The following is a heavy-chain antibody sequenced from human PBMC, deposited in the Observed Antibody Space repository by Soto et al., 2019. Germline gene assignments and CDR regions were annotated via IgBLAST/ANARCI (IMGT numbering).Heavy chain of an antibody. J-gene: IGHJ4*02. CDR1: GSTFSRYA. Sequence: EVQLLESGGGLVQPGGSLRLSCAASGSTFSRYAMSWVRQAPGKGLEWVSAIGGSGGDTYDADSVKGRFTISRDNSKNTLYLQMNSLRAEDTAVYYCAKSGSYKSGGEYWGQGTLVTVSS. D-gene: IGHD1-26*01. V-gene: IGHV3-23*01. CDR2: IGGSGGDT. CDR3: AKSGSYKSGGEY.